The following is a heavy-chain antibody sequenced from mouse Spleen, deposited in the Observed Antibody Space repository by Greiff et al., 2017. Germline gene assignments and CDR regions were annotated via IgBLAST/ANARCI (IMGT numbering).Heavy chain of an antibody. CDR3: TRRGYGHDY. Sequence: VQLQQSGAELVRPGASVTLSCKASGYTFTDYEMHWVKQTPVHGLEWIGAIDPETGGTAYNQKFKGKAILTADKSSSTAYMELRSLTSEDSAVYYCTRRGYGHDYWGQGTTLTVSS. V-gene: IGHV1-15*01. CDR2: IDPETGGT. J-gene: IGHJ2*01. D-gene: IGHD2-10*02. CDR1: GYTFTDYE.